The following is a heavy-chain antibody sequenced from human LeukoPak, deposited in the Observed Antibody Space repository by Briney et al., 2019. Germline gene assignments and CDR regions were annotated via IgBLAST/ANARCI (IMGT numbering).Heavy chain of an antibody. Sequence: SETLSLTCTVSGGSISSSSYYWGWIHQPPGKGLEWIGSIYYIGTTYYNPSLKSRVTISLDASKNQFSLKLNSVTAADTAVYYCARQVGGGRWYFDYWGQGTLVTVSS. J-gene: IGHJ4*02. D-gene: IGHD6-19*01. CDR3: ARQVGGGRWYFDY. V-gene: IGHV4-39*01. CDR2: IYYIGTT. CDR1: GGSISSSSYY.